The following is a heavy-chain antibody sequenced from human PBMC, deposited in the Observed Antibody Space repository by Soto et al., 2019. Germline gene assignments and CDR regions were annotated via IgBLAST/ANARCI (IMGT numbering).Heavy chain of an antibody. CDR2: INGGGDT. D-gene: IGHD2-21*02. CDR3: AIRPKLPTKTAVSSPIDF. V-gene: IGHV3-53*02. Sequence: EVQLVETGGGLIQPGGSLRLSCAASGFTISDKYMSWVRQGPGQGLEWVSVINGGGDTFYPASVKGRFTISRDNSENTLNLQMNNLRAEDTAIYYWAIRPKLPTKTAVSSPIDFWGPGTLVTFSS. J-gene: IGHJ4*02. CDR1: GFTISDKY.